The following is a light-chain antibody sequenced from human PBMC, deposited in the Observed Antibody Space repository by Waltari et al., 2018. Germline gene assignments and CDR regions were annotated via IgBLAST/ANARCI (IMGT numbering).Light chain of an antibody. V-gene: IGLV2-14*03. CDR1: TSDSGNSNF. Sequence: QSALTQPASVSGSPGQSITISCAGTTSDSGNSNFVSWYQHHPGKAPKLLTYDVINRPSGVSNRFSGSKSGNTASLTISGLQAEDEAHYYCTSYTISSIWVFGGGTKLTVL. J-gene: IGLJ3*02. CDR3: TSYTISSIWV. CDR2: DVI.